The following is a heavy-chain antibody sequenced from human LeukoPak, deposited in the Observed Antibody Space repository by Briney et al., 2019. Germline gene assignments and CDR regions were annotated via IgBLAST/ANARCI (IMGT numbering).Heavy chain of an antibody. CDR3: ARRGGYWYFDWLPFVY. CDR1: GGSFSGYY. CDR2: INHSGST. J-gene: IGHJ4*02. V-gene: IGHV4-34*01. D-gene: IGHD3-9*01. Sequence: SETLSLTCAVYGGSFSGYYWSWIRQPPGKGLEWIGEINHSGSTNYNPSLKSRVTISVDTSKNQFSLKLSSVTAADTAVYYCARRGGYWYFDWLPFVYWGQGTLVTVSS.